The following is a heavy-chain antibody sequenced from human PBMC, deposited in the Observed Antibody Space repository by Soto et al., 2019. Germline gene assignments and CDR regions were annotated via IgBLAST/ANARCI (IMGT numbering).Heavy chain of an antibody. CDR3: ARATIFGVVIFDY. CDR2: IYYSGST. Sequence: QVQLQESGPGLVKPSQTLSLTCTVSGGSTSSGDYYWSWIRQPPGKGLEWIGYIYYSGSTYYNPSLKSRVTISVDTSKNQFSLKLSSVTAADTAVYYCARATIFGVVIFDYWGQGTLVTVSS. V-gene: IGHV4-30-4*01. J-gene: IGHJ4*02. D-gene: IGHD3-3*01. CDR1: GGSTSSGDYY.